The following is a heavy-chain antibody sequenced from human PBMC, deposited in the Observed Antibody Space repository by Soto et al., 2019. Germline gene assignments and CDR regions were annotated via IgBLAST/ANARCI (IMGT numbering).Heavy chain of an antibody. J-gene: IGHJ1*01. V-gene: IGHV3-23*01. CDR2: ISGSGGST. CDR3: AKDSPVGVPLLRDLHD. Sequence: GGSLRLSCAASGFTFSNYGMSWVRQAPGKGLEWVSVISGSGGSTYYADSVKGRFTLSRDNSKNTVYLQMHSLRAEDTAVYYCAKDSPVGVPLLRDLHDWGQGTLVTVSS. D-gene: IGHD2-15*01. CDR1: GFTFSNYG.